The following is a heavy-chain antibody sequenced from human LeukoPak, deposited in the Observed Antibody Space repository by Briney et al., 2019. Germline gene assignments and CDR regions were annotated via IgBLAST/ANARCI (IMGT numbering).Heavy chain of an antibody. CDR3: ARNNEGLGELSPPYYYYGMDV. J-gene: IGHJ6*02. CDR1: GYTFTGYY. Sequence: ASVKVSCKASGYTFTGYYMHWVRQAPGQGLEWMGWINPNSGGTNYAQKFQGWVTMTRDTSISTAYMELSRLRSDDTAVYYCARNNEGLGELSPPYYYYGMDVWGQGTTVTVSS. V-gene: IGHV1-2*04. D-gene: IGHD3-16*02. CDR2: INPNSGGT.